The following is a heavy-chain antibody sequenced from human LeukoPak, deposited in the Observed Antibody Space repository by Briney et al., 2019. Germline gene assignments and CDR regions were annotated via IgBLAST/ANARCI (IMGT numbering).Heavy chain of an antibody. CDR1: GFIFGDYT. D-gene: IGHD3-22*01. Sequence: GGSLRLSCAASGFIFGDYTMHWVRQVPGKTLEWVSLVNWHGTTYYADSLKGRFTISRDNSKNSLYLQMDSLRTEDTAFYYCAKDLTYESSGSVIDSWGLGTLVTVSS. CDR2: VNWHGTT. CDR3: AKDLTYESSGSVIDS. J-gene: IGHJ4*02. V-gene: IGHV3-43*01.